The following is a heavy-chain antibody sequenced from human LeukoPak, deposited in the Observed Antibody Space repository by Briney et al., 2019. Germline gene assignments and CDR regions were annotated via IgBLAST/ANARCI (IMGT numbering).Heavy chain of an antibody. J-gene: IGHJ4*02. D-gene: IGHD6-13*01. CDR1: GYRFTNFD. CDR3: ARGPRESSSSDY. CDR2: MNPDNGNT. Sequence: ASVKISCKTSGYRFTNFDINWVRQAPGQGLEWMGWMNPDNGNTGYGQKFQGRVSMSGDTSISTAFMVLSSLRSDDTAVYFCARGPRESSSSDYWGQGTLVTVSS. V-gene: IGHV1-8*01.